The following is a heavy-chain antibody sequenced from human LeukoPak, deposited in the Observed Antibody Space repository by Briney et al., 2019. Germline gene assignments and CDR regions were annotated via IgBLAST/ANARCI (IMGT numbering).Heavy chain of an antibody. Sequence: GGSLRLSCATSGFSFRNAWMSWVRQAPGKGLEWVASIKHDGSEKYYVDSVRGRFTISRDNTMNSLYLQMNSLRAEDTAVYYCAKGGSGYYYNNGMDVWGQGTTVTVSS. J-gene: IGHJ6*02. CDR1: GFSFRNAW. D-gene: IGHD3-3*01. CDR3: AKGGSGYYYNNGMDV. CDR2: IKHDGSEK. V-gene: IGHV3-7*03.